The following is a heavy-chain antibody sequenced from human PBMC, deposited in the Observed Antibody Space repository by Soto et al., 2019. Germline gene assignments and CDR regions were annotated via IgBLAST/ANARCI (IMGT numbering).Heavy chain of an antibody. CDR3: ATVYYDVLTSIF. V-gene: IGHV3-21*01. CDR2: ISASSYI. J-gene: IGHJ4*02. Sequence: GGSLRLSWGGSGVICSRYIINLVRQAPGKGLEWVSSISASSYINYADSVKGRFTISRDNAKSSLYLQMNSLRAEDTAVYYCATVYYDVLTSIFGGQGTLVTVSS. D-gene: IGHD3-9*01. CDR1: GVICSRYI.